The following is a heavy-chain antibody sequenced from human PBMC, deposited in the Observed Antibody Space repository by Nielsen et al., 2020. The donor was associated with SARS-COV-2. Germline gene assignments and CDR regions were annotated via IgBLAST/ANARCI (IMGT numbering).Heavy chain of an antibody. CDR1: GFSLSTGGMC. D-gene: IGHD5-12*01. J-gene: IGHJ5*02. CDR2: IDWDDDK. CDR3: AHWHPFYSGYGP. V-gene: IGHV2-70*12. Sequence: SGPTLVKPTQTLTLTCTFSGFSLSTGGMCVSWIRPPPGKALEWLALIDWDDDKYYNTSLKTRLTISKDTSKNQVVLTMTNMDPVDTATYYCAHWHPFYSGYGPWGQGTLVTVSS.